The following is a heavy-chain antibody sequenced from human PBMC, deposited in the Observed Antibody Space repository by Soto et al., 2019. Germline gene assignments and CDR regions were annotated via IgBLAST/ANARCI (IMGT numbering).Heavy chain of an antibody. CDR3: AKDGEQLPLGLGMDV. CDR1: GFTLSSYG. Sequence: GGALRVSCAASGFTLSSYGMHWVRQAPGKGLEWVAVISYDGSNKYYADSVKGRFTISRDNSKNTLYLQMNSLRAEDTAVYYCAKDGEQLPLGLGMDVWAQVTTVTVS. J-gene: IGHJ6*02. D-gene: IGHD2-21*01. V-gene: IGHV3-30*18. CDR2: ISYDGSNK.